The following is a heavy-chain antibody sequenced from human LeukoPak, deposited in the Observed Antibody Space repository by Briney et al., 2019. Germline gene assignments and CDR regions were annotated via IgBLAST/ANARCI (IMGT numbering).Heavy chain of an antibody. V-gene: IGHV3-7*03. CDR3: ARDQYDTWSRRGNFDS. Sequence: GGSLRLSCVASGFTFGKYWMSWVRQAPGKGLEWVANIKLDGSEKNYVDSVKGRFTISRDNTKNSLYLQMNSLRAEVTAVFYCARDQYDTWSRRGNFDSWGQGTLVIVSS. D-gene: IGHD3-3*01. CDR2: IKLDGSEK. CDR1: GFTFGKYW. J-gene: IGHJ4*02.